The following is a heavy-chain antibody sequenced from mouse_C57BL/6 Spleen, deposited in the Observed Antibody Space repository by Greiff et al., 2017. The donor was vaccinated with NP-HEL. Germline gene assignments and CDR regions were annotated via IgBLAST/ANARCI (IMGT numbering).Heavy chain of an antibody. CDR3: ARSGYSYSDY. CDR1: GYAFSSSW. J-gene: IGHJ2*01. Sequence: VQLQQSGPELVKPGASVKISCKASGYAFSSSWMNWVKQRPGKGLEWIGRIYPGDGDTNYNGKFKGKATLTADKSSSTAYMHLSSLTSEDSAVYFSARSGYSYSDYWGQGTTLTVSS. V-gene: IGHV1-82*01. D-gene: IGHD3-2*02. CDR2: IYPGDGDT.